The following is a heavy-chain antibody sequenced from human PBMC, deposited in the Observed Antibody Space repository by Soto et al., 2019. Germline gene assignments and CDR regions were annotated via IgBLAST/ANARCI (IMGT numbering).Heavy chain of an antibody. J-gene: IGHJ6*03. V-gene: IGHV4-34*01. CDR2: INHSGST. CDR1: GGSFSGYY. CDR3: ARGPIVVVPAGMDV. D-gene: IGHD2-2*01. Sequence: QVQLQQWGAGLLKPSETLSLTCAVYGGSFSGYYWSWIRQPPGKGLEWIGEINHSGSTNYNPSLKSRVTISVDTSKNQFSLKLSSVTAADTAVYYCARGPIVVVPAGMDVWGKGTTVTVSS.